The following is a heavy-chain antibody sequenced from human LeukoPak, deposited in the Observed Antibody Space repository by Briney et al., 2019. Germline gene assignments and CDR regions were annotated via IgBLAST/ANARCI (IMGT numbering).Heavy chain of an antibody. D-gene: IGHD3-3*01. CDR2: ISAYNGNT. Sequence: ASVKVSCKASGYTFTSYGISWVRQAPGQGLEWMGWISAYNGNTNYAQKLQGRVTMITDNSTSKAYMELRSLRSDDTAVYYCARVRDYDFWSGPKSVDPWGQGTLVTVSS. CDR1: GYTFTSYG. CDR3: ARVRDYDFWSGPKSVDP. J-gene: IGHJ5*02. V-gene: IGHV1-18*01.